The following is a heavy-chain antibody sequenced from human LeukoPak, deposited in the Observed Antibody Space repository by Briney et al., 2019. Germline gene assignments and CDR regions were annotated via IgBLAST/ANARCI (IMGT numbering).Heavy chain of an antibody. J-gene: IGHJ6*02. CDR3: AREPFSLYYDFFASDDYYGMDV. V-gene: IGHV4-34*01. D-gene: IGHD3-3*01. CDR2: INHSGST. Sequence: SETLSLTCAVYGGSFSGYYWSWIRQPPGKGLEWIGEINHSGSTNYNPSLKSRVTISVDTSKNQFSLKLSSVTAADTAVYYCAREPFSLYYDFFASDDYYGMDVWGQGTTVTVSS. CDR1: GGSFSGYY.